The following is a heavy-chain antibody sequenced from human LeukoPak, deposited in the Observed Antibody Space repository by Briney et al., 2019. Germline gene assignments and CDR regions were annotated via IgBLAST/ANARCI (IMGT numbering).Heavy chain of an antibody. CDR2: IYYSGST. J-gene: IGHJ4*02. D-gene: IGHD3-22*01. Sequence: SETLSLTCTVSGGSISSGDYYWSWIRQPPGKGLEWIGYIYYSGSTYYNPSLKSRVTISVDTSKNQFSLKLSSVTAADTAVYYCARGYNYYDSSGYYPSFDYWGQGTLATVSS. CDR1: GGSISSGDYY. V-gene: IGHV4-30-4*01. CDR3: ARGYNYYDSSGYYPSFDY.